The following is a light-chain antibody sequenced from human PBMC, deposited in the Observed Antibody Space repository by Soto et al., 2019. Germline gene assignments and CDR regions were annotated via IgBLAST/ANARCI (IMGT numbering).Light chain of an antibody. Sequence: QSVLTQPPSVSGAPGQRVTSSCTGSSSNIGAGYDVHWYLQLPGTAPKLLIYGNINRPSGVPDRFSGSKSGTSASLAITGLQAEDEADFYCQYYGSSLSGYVVFGGGTKLTVL. V-gene: IGLV1-40*01. CDR3: QYYGSSLSGYVV. CDR2: GNI. J-gene: IGLJ2*01. CDR1: SSNIGAGYD.